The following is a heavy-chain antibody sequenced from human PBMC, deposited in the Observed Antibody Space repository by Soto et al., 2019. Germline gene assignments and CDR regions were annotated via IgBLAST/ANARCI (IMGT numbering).Heavy chain of an antibody. CDR3: ARDIKFNYYDSSGYYHGPGY. J-gene: IGHJ4*02. Sequence: GGSLRLSCAASGFTFSSYGMHWVRQAPGKGLEWVAVIWYDGSNKYYADSVKGRFTISRDNSKNTLYLQMNSLRAEDTAVYYCARDIKFNYYDSSGYYHGPGYWGQGTLVTVSS. V-gene: IGHV3-33*01. D-gene: IGHD3-22*01. CDR2: IWYDGSNK. CDR1: GFTFSSYG.